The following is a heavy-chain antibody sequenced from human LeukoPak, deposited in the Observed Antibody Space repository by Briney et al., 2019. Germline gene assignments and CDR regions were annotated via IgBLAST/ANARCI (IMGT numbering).Heavy chain of an antibody. CDR2: ITGSSNRI. V-gene: IGHV3-48*02. CDR1: GFTFSPYS. CDR3: ARSVEGAFDF. Sequence: GSLRLSCAASGFTFSPYSMNWIRQAPGKGLEWVSYITGSSNRIHYADSVRGRFTISRDNAMNSLHLQMNSLRDEDTAMYYCARSVEGAFDFWGQGTLVTVSS. J-gene: IGHJ4*02. D-gene: IGHD6-19*01.